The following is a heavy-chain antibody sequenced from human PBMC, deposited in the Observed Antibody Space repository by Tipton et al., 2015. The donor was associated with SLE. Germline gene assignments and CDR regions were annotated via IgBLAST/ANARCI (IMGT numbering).Heavy chain of an antibody. D-gene: IGHD1-1*01. CDR3: AGALASFDY. V-gene: IGHV4-61*02. Sequence: TLSLTCTVSGDSISSGSYYWSWIRQPAGKGLEWIGRIYASGSTEYNPSLKSRVTISVDPSKNQFSLKLSSVTAADTAVYYCAGALASFDYWGQGTLVTVSS. CDR1: GDSISSGSYY. CDR2: IYASGST. J-gene: IGHJ4*02.